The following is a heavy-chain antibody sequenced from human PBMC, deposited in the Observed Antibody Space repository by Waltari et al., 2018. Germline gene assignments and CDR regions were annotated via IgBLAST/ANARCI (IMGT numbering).Heavy chain of an antibody. CDR2: INTYNGDT. J-gene: IGHJ6*02. CDR3: ARSKYSSGWYRSMDV. Sequence: QIQLVQSGAEVKKPGASVKVPCKASGYTFTSYGISWVRQAPGQGLEWMGWINTYNGDTNYAQELQGIVTLTTDTSTSTAYMELRSLRSDDTAVYYCARSKYSSGWYRSMDVWGQGTTVTVSS. D-gene: IGHD6-19*01. V-gene: IGHV1-18*01. CDR1: GYTFTSYG.